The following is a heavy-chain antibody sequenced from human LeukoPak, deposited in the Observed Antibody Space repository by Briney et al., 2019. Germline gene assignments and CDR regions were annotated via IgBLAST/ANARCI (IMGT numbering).Heavy chain of an antibody. J-gene: IGHJ4*02. CDR3: ARDAGYGSVPL. D-gene: IGHD3-10*01. CDR1: GDSISFSPYY. Sequence: PSETLSLTCTISGDSISFSPYYWNCIRQLPGKGLESIGYFSYTGSTTYNPSLKSRVTILFDTSNSQFSLKLNSVTAADTAVYYGARDAGYGSVPLWGRGARVAVSA. CDR2: FSYTGST. V-gene: IGHV4-61*01.